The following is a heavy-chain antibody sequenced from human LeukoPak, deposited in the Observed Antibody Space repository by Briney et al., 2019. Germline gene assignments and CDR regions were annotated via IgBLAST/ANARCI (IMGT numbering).Heavy chain of an antibody. D-gene: IGHD5-24*01. V-gene: IGHV4-34*01. CDR1: VGSFSGYY. CDR2: INHSGST. Sequence: SETLSLTCAVYVGSFSGYYWSWVRQPPGKGLEWIGEINHSGSTNFNSSLKSRLTISVDTSRNQFSPKLSSVTAADTAVYYCARGVEMAGFDYWGQGTLVTVSS. CDR3: ARGVEMAGFDY. J-gene: IGHJ4*02.